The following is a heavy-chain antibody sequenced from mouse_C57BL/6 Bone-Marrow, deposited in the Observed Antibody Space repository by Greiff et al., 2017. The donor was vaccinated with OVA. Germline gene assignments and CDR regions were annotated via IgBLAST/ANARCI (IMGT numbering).Heavy chain of an antibody. Sequence: DVQLVESGGDLVKPGGSLKLSCAASGFTFSSYGMSWVRQTPDKRLEWVATISSGGSYTYYPDSVKGRFTISRDNAKNTLYLQMSSLKSEDTAMYYCASSIYYYGRRYFDVWGTGTTVTVSS. CDR1: GFTFSSYG. J-gene: IGHJ1*03. V-gene: IGHV5-6*01. D-gene: IGHD1-1*01. CDR3: ASSIYYYGRRYFDV. CDR2: ISSGGSYT.